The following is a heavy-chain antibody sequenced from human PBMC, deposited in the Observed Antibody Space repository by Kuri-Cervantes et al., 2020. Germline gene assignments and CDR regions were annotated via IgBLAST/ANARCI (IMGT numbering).Heavy chain of an antibody. CDR2: IYHGGSS. D-gene: IGHD6-19*01. CDR1: GDSITSDTYY. V-gene: IGHV4-39*07. J-gene: IGHJ4*02. Sequence: GSLRLSCTVSGDSITSDTYYWAWIRQPPGKGLEWIGSIYHGGSSYYNPSLKSRVTISVDTSKNQFSLKLSSVTAADTAVYYCARGTAVAGTIDYWGQGTLVTVSS. CDR3: ARGTAVAGTIDY.